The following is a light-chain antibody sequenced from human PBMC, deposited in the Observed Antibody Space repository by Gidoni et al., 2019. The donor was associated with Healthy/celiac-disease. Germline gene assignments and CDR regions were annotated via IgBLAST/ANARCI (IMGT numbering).Light chain of an antibody. CDR1: QSVSSY. J-gene: IGKJ5*01. CDR2: DAS. Sequence: EIVLTQSPATLSSSPGERATLYCRASQSVSSYLAWYQQKPGQAPRLLIYDASNRATGIPSRFSGSGSGTDFTLTISSLEPEDFAVYYCQQRSNGAITFGQGTRLEIK. V-gene: IGKV3-11*01. CDR3: QQRSNGAIT.